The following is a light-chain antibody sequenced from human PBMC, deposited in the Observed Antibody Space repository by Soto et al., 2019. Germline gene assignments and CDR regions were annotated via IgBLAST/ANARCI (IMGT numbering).Light chain of an antibody. Sequence: VLTQPPSVSGAPGQRVTISCTGSSSNIGAGYDVHWYQQLPGTAPKLLIYGNSNRPSGVPDRFSGSKSGTSASLAITGLQAEDEADYYCQSYDSSLSAVVFGGGTKVTVL. CDR1: SSNIGAGYD. CDR2: GNS. J-gene: IGLJ2*01. CDR3: QSYDSSLSAVV. V-gene: IGLV1-40*01.